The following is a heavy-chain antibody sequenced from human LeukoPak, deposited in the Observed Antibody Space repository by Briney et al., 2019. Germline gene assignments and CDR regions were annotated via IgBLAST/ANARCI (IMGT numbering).Heavy chain of an antibody. CDR1: GYTFTSYY. V-gene: IGHV1-46*01. Sequence: ASVKVSCKASGYTFTSYYMHWVRQAPGQGLKWMGIINPSGGSTSYAQKFQGRVTMTRDTSTSTVYMELSSLRSEDTAVYYCARAGDSSGYYSPFDYWGQGTLVTVSS. J-gene: IGHJ4*02. CDR2: INPSGGST. D-gene: IGHD3-22*01. CDR3: ARAGDSSGYYSPFDY.